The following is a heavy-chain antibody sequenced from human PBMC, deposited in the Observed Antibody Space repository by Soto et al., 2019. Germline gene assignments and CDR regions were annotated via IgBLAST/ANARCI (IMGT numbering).Heavy chain of an antibody. V-gene: IGHV1-2*02. D-gene: IGHD6-19*01. CDR1: GYTFTDYY. CDR2: INPNSGNT. J-gene: IGHJ4*02. Sequence: GASVKVSCKPSGYTFTDYYIHWVRQAPGQGLEWMGWINPNSGNTNYAQGFQGRVTMTRDTSISTVYMYLSSLRFDDTAVYYCARVMSSGWYGDYWGQGTLVTVSS. CDR3: ARVMSSGWYGDY.